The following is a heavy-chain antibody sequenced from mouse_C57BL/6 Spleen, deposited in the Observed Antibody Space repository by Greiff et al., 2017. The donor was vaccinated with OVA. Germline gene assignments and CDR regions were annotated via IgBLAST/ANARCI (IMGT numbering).Heavy chain of an antibody. V-gene: IGHV1-53*01. J-gene: IGHJ4*01. CDR3: ARDGWLRPRAMDY. CDR2: INPSYGGT. CDR1: GFTFTSYG. D-gene: IGHD3-2*02. Sequence: VQLQQPGTELVKPGASVKLSCKASGFTFTSYGMHWVKQRPGQGLEWIGNINPSYGGTNYNEKFKSKATLTVDKSSSTAYMQLSGLTSEASAVYYCARDGWLRPRAMDYWGQGTSVTVSS.